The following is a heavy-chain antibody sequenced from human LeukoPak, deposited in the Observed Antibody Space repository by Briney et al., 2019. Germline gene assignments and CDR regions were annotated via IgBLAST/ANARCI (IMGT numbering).Heavy chain of an antibody. CDR2: ISSSGSSI. V-gene: IGHV3-48*03. CDR1: GFTFSSYE. CDR3: ARQYYYDTSGYDAFDI. Sequence: GGSLRLSCAASGFTFSSYELNWVRQTPGKGLEWVSYISSSGSSIYYADSVKGRFTISRDNAKNSLCLQMNSLRAEDTAVYYCARQYYYDTSGYDAFDIWGQGTTVTVSS. D-gene: IGHD3-22*01. J-gene: IGHJ3*02.